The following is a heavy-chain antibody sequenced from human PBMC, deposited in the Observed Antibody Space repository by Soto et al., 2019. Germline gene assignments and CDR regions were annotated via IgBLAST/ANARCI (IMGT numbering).Heavy chain of an antibody. J-gene: IGHJ4*02. CDR2: IYSSGST. CDR1: GGSINNYY. CDR3: ARGRDFLSSPGDY. Sequence: QVQLQESGPGLVKPSETLSLTCTVSGGSINNYYWSWIRQPPGKGLEWIGYIYSSGSTYYNPSLKSRVSMSVDTSKTQFSLKLNSVTAADTAVYYCARGRDFLSSPGDYWGQGPLVTVSS. D-gene: IGHD6-13*01. V-gene: IGHV4-59*01.